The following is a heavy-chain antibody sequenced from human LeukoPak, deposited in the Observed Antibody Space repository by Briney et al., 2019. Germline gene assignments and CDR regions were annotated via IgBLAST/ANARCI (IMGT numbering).Heavy chain of an antibody. CDR2: VYPGDSDT. CDR3: ARRYGEDLHGTFDI. D-gene: IGHD4-17*01. CDR1: GYIFTSYW. V-gene: IGHV5-51*01. J-gene: IGHJ3*02. Sequence: GESLKISCKGSGYIFTSYWIGWVRQMPGKGLEWMGVVYPGDSDTRYSPSFQGQVTISAHKSISTAYLQWSSLKASDTAMYYCARRYGEDLHGTFDIWGQGTMVTVS.